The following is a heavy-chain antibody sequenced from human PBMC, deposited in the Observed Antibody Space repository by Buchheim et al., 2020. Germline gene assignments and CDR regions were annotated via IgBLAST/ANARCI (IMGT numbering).Heavy chain of an antibody. D-gene: IGHD4-17*01. Sequence: QVQLVESGGGVVQPGRSLRLSCAASGFTFSSYGMHWVRQAPGKGLEWVAVISYDGSNKYYADSVKGRFTISRDNSKNTLYLQMNSLRAEDTAVYYCAKVIGPPIVDYGDYAGGLSDYFDYWGQGTL. CDR3: AKVIGPPIVDYGDYAGGLSDYFDY. V-gene: IGHV3-30*18. J-gene: IGHJ4*02. CDR1: GFTFSSYG. CDR2: ISYDGSNK.